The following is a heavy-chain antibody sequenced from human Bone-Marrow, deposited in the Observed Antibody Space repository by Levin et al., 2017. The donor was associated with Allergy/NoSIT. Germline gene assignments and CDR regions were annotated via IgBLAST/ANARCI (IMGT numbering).Heavy chain of an antibody. CDR3: ARVGFRTGNSSGYYLGY. V-gene: IGHV1-2*02. CDR1: GYTLTGYY. CDR2: INPNGGVT. Sequence: ASVKVSCKASGYTLTGYYIHWVRQAPGQGLEWMGWINPNGGVTSYAQRFQGRVTMTRDTSISTVYMELTRLTSDDTAVYYCARVGFRTGNSSGYYLGYWGQGTLVTVSS. D-gene: IGHD3-22*01. J-gene: IGHJ4*02.